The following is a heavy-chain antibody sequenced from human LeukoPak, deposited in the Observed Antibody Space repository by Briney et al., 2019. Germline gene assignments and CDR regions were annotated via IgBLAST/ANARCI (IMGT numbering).Heavy chain of an antibody. V-gene: IGHV4-34*01. D-gene: IGHD2-2*01. Sequence: SETLSLTCAVYGGSFSGYYWSWIRQPPGKGLEWIGEINHSGSTNYNPSLKSRVTISVDTSKNQFSLKLSSVTAADTAVYYCARHVVPAARHKIKYYYYMDIWGKGTTVTISS. CDR3: ARHVVPAARHKIKYYYYMDI. CDR2: INHSGST. CDR1: GGSFSGYY. J-gene: IGHJ6*03.